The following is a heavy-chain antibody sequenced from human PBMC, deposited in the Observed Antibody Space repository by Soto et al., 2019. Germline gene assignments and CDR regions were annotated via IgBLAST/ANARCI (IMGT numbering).Heavy chain of an antibody. D-gene: IGHD3-22*01. V-gene: IGHV3-30*03. CDR1: GFTFSSYG. CDR2: ISYDGSNK. J-gene: IGHJ4*02. CDR3: AREDSSGYYRALDY. Sequence: GGSLRLSCAASGFTFSSYGMHWVRQAPGKGLEWVAVISYDGSNKYYADSVKGRFTISRDNSKNTLYLQMNSLRAEDTAVYYCAREDSSGYYRALDYWGQGTLVTVSS.